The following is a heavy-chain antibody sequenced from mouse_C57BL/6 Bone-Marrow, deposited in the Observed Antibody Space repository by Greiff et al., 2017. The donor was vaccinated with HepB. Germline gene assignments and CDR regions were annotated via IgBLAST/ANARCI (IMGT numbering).Heavy chain of an antibody. J-gene: IGHJ1*03. Sequence: QVQLKESGAELARPGASVKLSCKASGYTFTSYGISWVKQRTGQGLEWIGEIYPRSGNTYYNEKFKGKATLTAAKSSSTSYMELRSLTSEDSAVYFCARYGNGRYFDVWGTGTTVTVSS. V-gene: IGHV1-81*01. CDR1: GYTFTSYG. CDR2: IYPRSGNT. CDR3: ARYGNGRYFDV. D-gene: IGHD2-1*01.